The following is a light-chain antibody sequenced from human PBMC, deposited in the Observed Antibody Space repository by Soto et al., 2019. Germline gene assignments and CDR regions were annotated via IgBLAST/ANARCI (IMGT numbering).Light chain of an antibody. CDR1: QSINSY. CDR3: QQSYSTPMYT. V-gene: IGKV1-39*01. Sequence: DIQMTQSPSSLSASVGDRVTITCRASQSINSYLNWYQQKPGKAPNLLIYAASSLESGVPSRFSGSGSGTDFTLTISSLQPQDFATYYCQQSYSTPMYTFGQGTKLEIK. CDR2: AAS. J-gene: IGKJ2*01.